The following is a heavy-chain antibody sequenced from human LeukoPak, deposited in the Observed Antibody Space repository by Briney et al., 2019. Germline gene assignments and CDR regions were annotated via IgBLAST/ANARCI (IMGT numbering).Heavy chain of an antibody. CDR1: GHTFTNYG. Sequence: GASVKVSCKASGHTFTNYGITWVRQAPGQGLEWMGWISAYNGNTNYAQKFQGRVTMTTDTSTSTAYMELRSLRSDDTAVYYCASLKNSYDSSGYLVTDAFDIWGQGTMVTVSS. V-gene: IGHV1-18*01. J-gene: IGHJ3*02. CDR2: ISAYNGNT. D-gene: IGHD3-22*01. CDR3: ASLKNSYDSSGYLVTDAFDI.